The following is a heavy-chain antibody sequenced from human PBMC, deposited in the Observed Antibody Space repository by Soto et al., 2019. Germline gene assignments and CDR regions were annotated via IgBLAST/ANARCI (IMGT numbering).Heavy chain of an antibody. Sequence: PGGSLRLSCAASGFTFSSYAMSWVRQAPGKGLEWVSALRGSGGSTYYADSVKGRFISSRDNSKTIVYLQMNSLRPEDTAVYYCASWLLQEHAYDLWGLGTAVTVSS. D-gene: IGHD4-4*01. CDR3: ASWLLQEHAYDL. CDR1: GFTFSSYA. J-gene: IGHJ3*01. V-gene: IGHV3-23*01. CDR2: LRGSGGST.